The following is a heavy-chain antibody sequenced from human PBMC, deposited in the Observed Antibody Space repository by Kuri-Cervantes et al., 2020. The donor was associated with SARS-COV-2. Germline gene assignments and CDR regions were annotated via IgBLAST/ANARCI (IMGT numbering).Heavy chain of an antibody. D-gene: IGHD1-26*01. V-gene: IGHV1-69*05. Sequence: GGSLRLSCAASGFTFSSYAISWVRQAPGQGLEWMGGIIPIFGTANYAQKFQGRVTITTDESTSTAYMELSSLRSEDTAVYYCARDIVEWETTDYYMDVWGKGTTVTVSS. CDR1: GFTFSSYA. J-gene: IGHJ6*03. CDR2: IIPIFGTA. CDR3: ARDIVEWETTDYYMDV.